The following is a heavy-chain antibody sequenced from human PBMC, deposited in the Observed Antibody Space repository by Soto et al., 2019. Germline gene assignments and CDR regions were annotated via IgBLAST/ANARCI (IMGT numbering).Heavy chain of an antibody. D-gene: IGHD3-10*01. V-gene: IGHV1-69*02. CDR1: GDTFNFYT. CDR2: VIPMLRMS. J-gene: IGHJ4*02. CDR3: ATNDGSGSTHCAY. Sequence: QVQLVQSGAEVRQPGSSVKVSCTASGDTFNFYTISWVRQAPGQGLEWMGRVIPMLRMSNYAQKFQGRVTISADKSTSTDYMALRSLRSDDTAVYYCATNDGSGSTHCAYWGQGTLVTVSS.